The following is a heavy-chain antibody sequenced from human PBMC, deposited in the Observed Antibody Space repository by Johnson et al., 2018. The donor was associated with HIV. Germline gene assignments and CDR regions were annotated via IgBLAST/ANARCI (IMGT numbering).Heavy chain of an antibody. J-gene: IGHJ3*01. D-gene: IGHD3-9*01. CDR3: ARAGDYDVLTGSLLRGTFDV. Sequence: VQLVESGGGLVQPGGSLRLSCAASGFTFSSYWMHWVRQAPGTGLEWVSVIYSGGSTYYVDSVKGRFTISRDNSKNTLYLQMNSLRAGDTGVYYCARAGDYDVLTGSLLRGTFDVWGQGTMVTVSS. CDR1: GFTFSSYW. CDR2: IYSGGST. V-gene: IGHV3-66*01.